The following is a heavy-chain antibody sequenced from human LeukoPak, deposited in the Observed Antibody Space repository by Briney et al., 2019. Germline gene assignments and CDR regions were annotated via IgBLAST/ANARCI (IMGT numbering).Heavy chain of an antibody. D-gene: IGHD6-19*01. Sequence: ASVKVSCKASGYTFTGYYMHWVRQAPGQGLEWMGWINPNSGGTNYAQKFQGRVTMTRDMSTSTVYMELSSLRSEDTAVYYCARAGAVATPLSYWGQGTLVTVSS. J-gene: IGHJ4*01. CDR3: ARAGAVATPLSY. CDR2: INPNSGGT. V-gene: IGHV1-2*02. CDR1: GYTFTGYY.